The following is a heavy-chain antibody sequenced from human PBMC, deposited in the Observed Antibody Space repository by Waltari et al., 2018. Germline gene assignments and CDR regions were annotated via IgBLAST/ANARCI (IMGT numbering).Heavy chain of an antibody. CDR2: ISGSGGST. CDR1: GFTFSSYA. V-gene: IGHV3-23*01. D-gene: IGHD2-8*01. Sequence: EVQLLESGGGLVQPGGSLRLSCAASGFTFSSYAMSWVRQAPGKGLEWVSAISGSGGSTYSAYSLKGRFTISRDNSKNTLYLQMNSLRAEDTAVYYCAKGAVVLMVYAIAFDPWGQGTLVTVSS. CDR3: AKGAVVLMVYAIAFDP. J-gene: IGHJ5*02.